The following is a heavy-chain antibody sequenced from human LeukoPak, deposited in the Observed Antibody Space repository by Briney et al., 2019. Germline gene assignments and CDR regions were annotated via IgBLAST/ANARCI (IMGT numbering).Heavy chain of an antibody. CDR2: LYLSGTT. Sequence: SETLSLTCSVSGYSISSDYYSSDYYWGWIRQPPGKGLEWIASLYLSGTTYYNPSLKSRVIISVDKSKNQFSLKLSSVTAADTAVYYCASYNSGYRFDYWGQGTLVTVSS. V-gene: IGHV4-38-2*01. CDR3: ASYNSGYRFDY. D-gene: IGHD3-22*01. CDR1: GYSISSDYYSSDYY. J-gene: IGHJ4*02.